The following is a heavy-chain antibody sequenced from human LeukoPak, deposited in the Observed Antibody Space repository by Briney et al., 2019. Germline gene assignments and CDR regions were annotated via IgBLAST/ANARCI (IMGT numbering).Heavy chain of an antibody. CDR3: VRDRPHNWFDP. J-gene: IGHJ5*02. CDR2: IGNDGSNT. CDR1: GFAFSSHW. Sequence: GGSLRLSCAASGFAFSSHWMHWVRQAPGKGLVWVSRIGNDGSNTYYADSVKGRLTISRDNAKNMLWLQMNSLRVEDTAIYYCVRDRPHNWFDPWGQGILATVSS. V-gene: IGHV3-74*01.